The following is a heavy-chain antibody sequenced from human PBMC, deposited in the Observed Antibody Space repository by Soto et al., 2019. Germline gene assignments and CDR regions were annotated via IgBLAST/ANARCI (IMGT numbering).Heavy chain of an antibody. J-gene: IGHJ6*02. CDR3: ARGNPFNYAGFDV. Sequence: ASVKVSCKASGYTFSDFDINWLRQTSGQGPEWVGWMNAKSGDTFFAQRFHDKFNMTWDTSLTTAYMEVGSLTSDHAAIYYCARGNPFNYAGFDVWGQGTTVTVS. CDR2: MNAKSGDT. D-gene: IGHD3-16*01. V-gene: IGHV1-8*01. CDR1: GYTFSDFD.